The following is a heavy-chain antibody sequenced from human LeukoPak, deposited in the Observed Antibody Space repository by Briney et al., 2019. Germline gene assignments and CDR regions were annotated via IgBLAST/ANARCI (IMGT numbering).Heavy chain of an antibody. CDR3: ARLKKWEPRGPFDY. CDR2: IYYSGST. D-gene: IGHD1-26*01. CDR1: GGSISSYY. V-gene: IGHV4-59*01. Sequence: SETLSLTCTVSGGSISSYYWSWIRQPPGKGLEWIGYIYYSGSTNYNPSLKSRVTISVDTSKNQFSLKLSSVTAADTAVYYCARLKKWEPRGPFDYWGQGTLVTVSS. J-gene: IGHJ4*02.